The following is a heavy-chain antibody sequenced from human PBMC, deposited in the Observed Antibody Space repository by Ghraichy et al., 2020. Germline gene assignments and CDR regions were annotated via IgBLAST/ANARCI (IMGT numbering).Heavy chain of an antibody. Sequence: GSLRLSCAASGFNFRERYMSWIRQAPGKGLEWVSLISRKGRNTNYADSVRGRFTISRDDAKSALFLQLNAVRDEDTAIYYCVREGQELGKSGFDLWGQGTPVTVSS. CDR1: GFNFRERY. D-gene: IGHD1-7*01. CDR3: VREGQELGKSGFDL. J-gene: IGHJ5*02. CDR2: ISRKGRNT. V-gene: IGHV3-11*05.